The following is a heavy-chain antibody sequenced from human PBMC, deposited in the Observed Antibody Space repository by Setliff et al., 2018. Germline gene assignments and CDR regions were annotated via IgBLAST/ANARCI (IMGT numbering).Heavy chain of an antibody. V-gene: IGHV4-31*03. CDR3: ARANYDSSGYYPY. D-gene: IGHD3-22*01. CDR1: GGSISSGGYY. CDR2: IFYTGRT. J-gene: IGHJ4*02. Sequence: KLSETLSLTCTVSGGSISSGGYYWSWIRQHPGKGLEWIGYIFYTGRTYYNPSLKSRVTISVDTSENQFSLKLSSVTAADTAVYYCARANYDSSGYYPYWGQGTLVTVSS.